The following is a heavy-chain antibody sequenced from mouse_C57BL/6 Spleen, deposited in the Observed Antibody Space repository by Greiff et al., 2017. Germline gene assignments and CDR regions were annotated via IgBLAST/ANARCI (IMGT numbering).Heavy chain of an antibody. CDR1: GFTFSDYY. CDR2: INYDGSST. CDR3: AREGPYGRFDY. V-gene: IGHV5-16*01. D-gene: IGHD1-1*01. Sequence: DVQLVESEGGLVQPGSSMKLSCTASGFTFSDYYMAWVRQVPEKGLEWVANINYDGSSTYYLDSLKSRFIISRDNAKNILYLQMSSLKSEDTATYYCAREGPYGRFDYWGQGTTLTVSS. J-gene: IGHJ2*01.